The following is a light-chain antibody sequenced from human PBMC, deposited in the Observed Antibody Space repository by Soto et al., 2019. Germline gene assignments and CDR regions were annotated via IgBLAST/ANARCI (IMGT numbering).Light chain of an antibody. J-gene: IGLJ3*02. V-gene: IGLV1-40*01. CDR1: SSNIGAGYD. CDR3: QSYDGSLSGWV. CDR2: GNS. Sequence: QAVVTQPPSVSGAPGQRVTISCTGSSSNIGAGYDVHWYQQLPGTAPKLLIYGNSNRPSGVPDRFSGSKSGTSASLAITGLRAEVEADYSCQSYDGSLSGWVFGGGTKVSAL.